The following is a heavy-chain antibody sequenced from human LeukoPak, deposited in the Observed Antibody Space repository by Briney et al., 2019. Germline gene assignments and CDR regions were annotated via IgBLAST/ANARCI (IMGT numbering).Heavy chain of an antibody. D-gene: IGHD3-22*01. CDR3: ARVFSDSSGYYSPLGMDV. J-gene: IGHJ6*02. V-gene: IGHV4-59*10. CDR1: GGSFSGYY. CDR2: IYTSGST. Sequence: SETLSLTCAVYGGSFSGYYWSWIRQPAGKGLEWIGRIYTSGSTNYNPSLKSRVTMSVDTSKNQFSLKLSSVTAADTAVYYCARVFSDSSGYYSPLGMDVWGQGTTVTVSS.